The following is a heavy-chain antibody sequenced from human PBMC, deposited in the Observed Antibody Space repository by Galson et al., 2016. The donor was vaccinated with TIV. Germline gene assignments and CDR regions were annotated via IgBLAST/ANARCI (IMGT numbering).Heavy chain of an antibody. D-gene: IGHD1-7*01. CDR2: ISSTSNYI. CDR3: ARTGTYYHYAMDV. Sequence: SLRLSCAASGFTFSNYNMNWVRQAPGKGLEWVSSISSTSNYIYYGDPVKGRFTISRDNAENSLHLHMNSLRAEDTAISFCARTGTYYHYAMDVWGQGTTVTVSS. V-gene: IGHV3-21*01. CDR1: GFTFSNYN. J-gene: IGHJ6*02.